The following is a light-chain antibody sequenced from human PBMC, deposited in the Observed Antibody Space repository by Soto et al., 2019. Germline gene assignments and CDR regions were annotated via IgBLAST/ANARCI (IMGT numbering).Light chain of an antibody. CDR2: GVT. Sequence: QSVLTQPACVSGSPGQSITSSCTGTSSDVGAYYSVSWYQHHPGKAPKLIIYGVTNRPSGVSNRFSGSKSGNTASLTISGLQAEDEADYHCSSYTSGSSHYVFGTGTKVTVL. J-gene: IGLJ1*01. CDR1: SSDVGAYYS. V-gene: IGLV2-14*01. CDR3: SSYTSGSSHYV.